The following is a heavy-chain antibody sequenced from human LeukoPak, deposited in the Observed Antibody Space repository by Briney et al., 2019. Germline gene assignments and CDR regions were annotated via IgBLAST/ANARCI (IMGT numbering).Heavy chain of an antibody. J-gene: IGHJ5*02. D-gene: IGHD4-17*01. CDR3: ARDTVTTGWFDP. V-gene: IGHV1-69*13. Sequence: ASVKVSCKASGGTFSSYAISWVRQAPGQGLEWMGGIIPIFGTANYAQKYQGRVTITADESTSTAYMELSSLRSEDTAVYYCARDTVTTGWFDPWGQGTLVTVSS. CDR2: IIPIFGTA. CDR1: GGTFSSYA.